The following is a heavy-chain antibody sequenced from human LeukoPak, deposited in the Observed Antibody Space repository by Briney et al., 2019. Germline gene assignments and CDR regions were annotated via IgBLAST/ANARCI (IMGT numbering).Heavy chain of an antibody. V-gene: IGHV3-74*01. CDR3: ARAKVANGDHSYYYGMDV. CDR2: INSDGSST. D-gene: IGHD4-17*01. J-gene: IGHJ6*02. CDR1: GFTFSSYW. Sequence: PGGSLRLSCAASGFTFSSYWMHWVRQAPGKGLVWVSRINSDGSSTSYADSVKGRFTTSRDNAKNTLSLQMNSLRGEDTAVYYCARAKVANGDHSYYYGMDVWGQGTTVTVSS.